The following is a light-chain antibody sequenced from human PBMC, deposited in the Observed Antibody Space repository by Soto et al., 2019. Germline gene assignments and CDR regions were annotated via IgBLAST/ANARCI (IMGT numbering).Light chain of an antibody. V-gene: IGLV2-8*01. CDR2: EVS. CDR3: SSYAGSNNLGVV. CDR1: SSDVGGYNY. Sequence: QSVLTQPPSASGSPGQSVTISCPGTSSDVGGYNYVSWYQQHPGKAPKLMIYEVSKRPSGVPDRFSGSKSGNTASLTVSGLQAEDEADYYCSSYAGSNNLGVVFGGGTKLTVL. J-gene: IGLJ2*01.